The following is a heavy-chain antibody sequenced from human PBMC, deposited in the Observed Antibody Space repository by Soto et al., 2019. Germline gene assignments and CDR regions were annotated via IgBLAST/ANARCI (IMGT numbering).Heavy chain of an antibody. CDR1: GGTFSSYA. V-gene: IGHV1-69*13. D-gene: IGHD2-8*01. CDR2: IIPIFGTA. CDR3: AREIRSGLSRDIVLMVYALSRYDAFDI. J-gene: IGHJ3*02. Sequence: ASVKVSCKASGGTFSSYAISWVRQAPGQGLEWMGGIIPIFGTANYAQKFQGRVTITADESTSTAYMELSSLRSEDTAVYYCAREIRSGLSRDIVLMVYALSRYDAFDIWGQGTMVTVSS.